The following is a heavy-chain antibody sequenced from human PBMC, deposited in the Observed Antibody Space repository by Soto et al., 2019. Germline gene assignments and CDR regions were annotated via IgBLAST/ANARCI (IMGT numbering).Heavy chain of an antibody. J-gene: IGHJ5*02. V-gene: IGHV3-23*01. Sequence: EVQLLESGGGLVQPGGSLRLSCAASGFTFSSYAMSWVRQAPGKGLEWVSAISGSGGSTYYADSVKGRFTISRDNSKXXXXXXXNSLRAEDTAVYYCAKDLVLWFGEGVNNWFDPWGQGTLVTVSS. CDR1: GFTFSSYA. CDR3: AKDLVLWFGEGVNNWFDP. CDR2: ISGSGGST. D-gene: IGHD3-10*01.